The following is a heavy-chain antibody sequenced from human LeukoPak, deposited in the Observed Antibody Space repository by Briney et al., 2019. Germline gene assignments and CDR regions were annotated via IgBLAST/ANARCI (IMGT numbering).Heavy chain of an antibody. CDR3: ATQKYYYDSSGYYYRGGSFDY. J-gene: IGHJ4*02. V-gene: IGHV3-23*01. CDR1: GFTFSSYA. D-gene: IGHD3-22*01. CDR2: ISGSGGST. Sequence: GGSLRLSCAASGFTFSSYAMSWVRQAPGKGLEWVSAISGSGGSTYYADSVKGRFTISRDNSKNTLYLQMNSLRAEDTAVYYCATQKYYYDSSGYYYRGGSFDYWGQGTLVTVSS.